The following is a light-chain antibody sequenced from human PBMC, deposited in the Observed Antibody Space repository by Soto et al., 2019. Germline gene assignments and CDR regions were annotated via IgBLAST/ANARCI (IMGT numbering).Light chain of an antibody. CDR2: AAS. CDR1: QSISSY. V-gene: IGKV1-39*01. J-gene: IGKJ1*01. Sequence: DIQMTQSPSSLSASVGDRVTITCRASQSISSYLNWYQQKPGKAPKLLIYAASSLQSGVPSRFSGSGSGTDFTLTISSLKPEDFATYYCQPSYSTLWTFGQGTKVDIK. CDR3: QPSYSTLWT.